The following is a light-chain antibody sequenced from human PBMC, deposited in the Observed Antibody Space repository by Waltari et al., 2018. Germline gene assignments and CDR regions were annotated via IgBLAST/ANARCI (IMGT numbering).Light chain of an antibody. J-gene: IGKJ5*01. CDR1: QSISKW. Sequence: DIQMTQSPSPLSPSVGDSVTITCRASQSISKWFAWYQQKPGKAPKLLIYKASNLESGVPSRFSGSGSGTEFILTINSLQPDDFATYYCQQYNSYSITFGQGTRLEIK. CDR3: QQYNSYSIT. CDR2: KAS. V-gene: IGKV1-5*03.